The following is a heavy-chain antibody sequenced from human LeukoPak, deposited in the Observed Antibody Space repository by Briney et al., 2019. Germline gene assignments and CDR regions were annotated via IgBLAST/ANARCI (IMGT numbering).Heavy chain of an antibody. Sequence: KPSETLSLTCTVSGDSISSYYWSWIRQPPGKGLEWIGSIYDSGCTNYNPSLKSRVTISVDTSKNQFSLKLTSVTAADTAVYYCARVRGSSGSYEYYHYMDVWGKGTTVTISS. CDR2: IYDSGCT. V-gene: IGHV4-59*01. D-gene: IGHD1-26*01. CDR1: GDSISSYY. J-gene: IGHJ6*03. CDR3: ARVRGSSGSYEYYHYMDV.